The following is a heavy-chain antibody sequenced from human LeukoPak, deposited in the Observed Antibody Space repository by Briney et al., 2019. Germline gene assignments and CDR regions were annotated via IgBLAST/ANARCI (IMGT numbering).Heavy chain of an antibody. V-gene: IGHV4-39*01. Sequence: RTSETLSLTCSVSGGSISSSRYYWGWIRQPPGKGLEWIVSIDKGGSTSYNPSLSSRVTISVDTSKNQFSLNLISVTAADTAVYYCATHPYSCGNQNYNMDVWGQGTTVTVSS. J-gene: IGHJ6*02. CDR1: GGSISSSRYY. CDR3: ATHPYSCGNQNYNMDV. CDR2: IDKGGST. D-gene: IGHD3-22*01.